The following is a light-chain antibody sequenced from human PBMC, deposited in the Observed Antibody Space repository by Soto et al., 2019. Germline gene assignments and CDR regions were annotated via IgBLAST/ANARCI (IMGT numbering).Light chain of an antibody. V-gene: IGKV1-6*01. CDR1: QAIGKD. J-gene: IGKJ4*01. CDR2: AAS. Sequence: AIQMTQSPSSLSASVGDRVTITCRASQAIGKDLGWYQQKPGKAPKLLIYAASSLQSGVPSRFSGSGSGTDFTLTISSLQPEDFATYYCLQDYNYPLTFGGGTKVEIK. CDR3: LQDYNYPLT.